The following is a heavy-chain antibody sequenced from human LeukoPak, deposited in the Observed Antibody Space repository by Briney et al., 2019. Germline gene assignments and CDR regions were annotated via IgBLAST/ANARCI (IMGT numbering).Heavy chain of an antibody. D-gene: IGHD2-15*01. J-gene: IGHJ6*03. CDR2: IYYSGST. CDR3: ARVGQDAYDPYCSGGSCPYMDV. CDR1: GGSISSHY. V-gene: IGHV4-59*11. Sequence: PSETLSLTCTVSGGSISSHYWSWIRQPPGKGLEWIGYIYYSGSTNYNPSLKSRVTISVDTSKNQFSLKLSSVTAADTAVYYCARVGQDAYDPYCSGGSCPYMDVWGKGTTVTVSS.